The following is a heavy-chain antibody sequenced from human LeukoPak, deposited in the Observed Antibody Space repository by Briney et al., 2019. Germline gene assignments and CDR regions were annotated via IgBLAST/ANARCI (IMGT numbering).Heavy chain of an antibody. CDR3: ALEGGDFYGSGSPDY. Sequence: SETLSLTCAVSGCSISSGYYWGWIRQPPGKGLEWIGSIYHSGSTYYNPSLKSRVTISVDTSKNQFSLKLSSVTAADTAVYYCALEGGDFYGSGSPDYWGQGTLVTVSS. J-gene: IGHJ4*02. CDR1: GCSISSGYY. CDR2: IYHSGST. D-gene: IGHD3-10*01. V-gene: IGHV4-38-2*01.